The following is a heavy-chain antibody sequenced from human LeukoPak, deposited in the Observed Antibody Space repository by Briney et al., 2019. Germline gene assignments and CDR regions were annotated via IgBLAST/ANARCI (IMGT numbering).Heavy chain of an antibody. D-gene: IGHD3-22*01. J-gene: IGHJ4*02. Sequence: SEALSLTCTVSDGSISSPSHYWGWIRQSPGKGLEWIGSVYFSGSTFYNPSLTSRLTISVDKSKNQFSLELRSLTAADTAVYFCARAPVYDSGPYYLSHFDSWGQGTLVTVSS. CDR3: ARAPVYDSGPYYLSHFDS. CDR2: VYFSGST. CDR1: DGSISSPSHY. V-gene: IGHV4-39*07.